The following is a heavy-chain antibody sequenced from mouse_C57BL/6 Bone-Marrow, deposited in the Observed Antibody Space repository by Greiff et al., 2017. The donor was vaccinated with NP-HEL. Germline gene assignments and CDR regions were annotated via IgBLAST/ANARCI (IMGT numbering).Heavy chain of an antibody. CDR2: IYPGSGNT. Sequence: VQLQQSGPELVKPGASVKISCKASGYSFTSYYIHWVKQRPGQGLEWIGWIYPGSGNTKYNEKFKGKATLTADTSSSTAYMQLSSLTSEDSAVYYCARSNYSNYGGGYYAMDYWGQGTSVTVSS. J-gene: IGHJ4*01. CDR3: ARSNYSNYGGGYYAMDY. V-gene: IGHV1-66*01. D-gene: IGHD2-5*01. CDR1: GYSFTSYY.